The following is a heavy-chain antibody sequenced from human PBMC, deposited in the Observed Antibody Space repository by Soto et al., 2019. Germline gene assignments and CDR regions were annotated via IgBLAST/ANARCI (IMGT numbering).Heavy chain of an antibody. CDR3: ARESEDLTSNFDY. CDR1: GFTFSRYS. J-gene: IGHJ4*02. Sequence: GGSLRLSCAASGFTFSRYSMNWVRQAPGKGLEWVSSISSTTNYIYYADSMKGRFTVSRDNAKNSVYLDMNSLSAEDTAVYYCARESEDLTSNFDYWGQGTLVTVYS. V-gene: IGHV3-21*01. CDR2: ISSTTNYI.